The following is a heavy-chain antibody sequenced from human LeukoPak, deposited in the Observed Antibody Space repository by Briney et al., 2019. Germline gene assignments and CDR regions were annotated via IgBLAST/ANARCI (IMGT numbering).Heavy chain of an antibody. CDR2: IHYSGST. Sequence: SETLSLTCTVSGGSISSSSYYWGWIRQPPGKGLEWIGSIHYSGSTYYNPSLKSRVTISVDTSKNQFSLRLSSVTAADTAVYYSARLASGSYGPLTPFDYWGQGTLVTVSS. J-gene: IGHJ4*02. CDR3: ARLASGSYGPLTPFDY. D-gene: IGHD1-26*01. CDR1: GGSISSSSYY. V-gene: IGHV4-39*07.